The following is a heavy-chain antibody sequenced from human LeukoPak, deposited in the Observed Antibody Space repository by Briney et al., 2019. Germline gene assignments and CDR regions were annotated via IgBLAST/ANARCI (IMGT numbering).Heavy chain of an antibody. J-gene: IGHJ3*02. CDR1: GGTFSSYA. CDR3: ARAPRPFNHGSGNEAFDI. Sequence: VASVKVSCKASGGTFSSYAISWVRQAPGQGLEWMGRIIPILGIANYAQKFQGRVTITADKSTSTAYMELSSLRSEDTAVYYCARAPRPFNHGSGNEAFDIWGQGTMVTVSS. D-gene: IGHD3-10*01. V-gene: IGHV1-69*04. CDR2: IIPILGIA.